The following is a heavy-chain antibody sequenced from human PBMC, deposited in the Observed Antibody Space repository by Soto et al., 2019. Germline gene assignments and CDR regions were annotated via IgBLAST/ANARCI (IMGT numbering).Heavy chain of an antibody. D-gene: IGHD6-19*01. Sequence: GASVKVSCKASGGTFSSYAISWVRQAPGQGLEWMGGIIPIFGTANYAQKFQGRVTITADESTSTAYMELSSLRSEDTAVYYCARVKLAGTQRAPLVNYYYGMDVWAQGTTVTVSS. J-gene: IGHJ6*02. CDR1: GGTFSSYA. CDR2: IIPIFGTA. CDR3: ARVKLAGTQRAPLVNYYYGMDV. V-gene: IGHV1-69*13.